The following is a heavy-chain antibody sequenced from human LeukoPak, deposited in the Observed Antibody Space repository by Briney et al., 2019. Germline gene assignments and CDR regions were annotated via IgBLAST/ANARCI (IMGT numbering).Heavy chain of an antibody. CDR2: IYYSGST. V-gene: IGHV4-39*01. D-gene: IGHD3-10*01. CDR1: GGSISSSSYY. CDR3: ASVKYYYGSGSYYIDY. J-gene: IGHJ4*02. Sequence: SETLSLTCTVSGGSISSSSYYWGWIRQPPGKGLEWIGSIYYSGSTYYNPSLKSRVTISVDTSKNQFSLKLSSVTAADTAVYYCASVKYYYGSGSYYIDYWGQRTLVTVSS.